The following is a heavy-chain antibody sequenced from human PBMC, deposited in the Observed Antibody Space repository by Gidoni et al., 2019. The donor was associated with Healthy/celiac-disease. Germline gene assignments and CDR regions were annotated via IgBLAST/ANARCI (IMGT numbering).Heavy chain of an antibody. Sequence: EVQRVESGGGLVQPGGSLRLSCAASGFTFSSYDMHWVRQATGKGLEWVSAIGTAGDTYYPGSVKGRFTISRENAKNSLYLQMNSLRAGDTAVYYCARGRPQGYYDSSGYYHYYYYGMDVWGQGTTVTVSS. CDR2: IGTAGDT. CDR1: GFTFSSYD. V-gene: IGHV3-13*04. D-gene: IGHD3-22*01. J-gene: IGHJ6*02. CDR3: ARGRPQGYYDSSGYYHYYYYGMDV.